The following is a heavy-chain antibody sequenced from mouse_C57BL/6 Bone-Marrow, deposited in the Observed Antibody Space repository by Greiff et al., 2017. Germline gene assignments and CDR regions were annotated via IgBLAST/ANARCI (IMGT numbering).Heavy chain of an antibody. J-gene: IGHJ4*01. V-gene: IGHV7-3*01. CDR2: IRNKANGYTT. D-gene: IGHD1-1*01. CDR3: ARLGSTMDY. CDR1: GFTFTDSY. Sequence: EVHLVESGGGLVQPGGSLSLSCAASGFTFTDSYMSWVRQPPGKALEWLGFIRNKANGYTTEYSASVKGRFTISIDNAQRFRYLQMNALGAEDSATYYCARLGSTMDYWGQGTSVTVSS.